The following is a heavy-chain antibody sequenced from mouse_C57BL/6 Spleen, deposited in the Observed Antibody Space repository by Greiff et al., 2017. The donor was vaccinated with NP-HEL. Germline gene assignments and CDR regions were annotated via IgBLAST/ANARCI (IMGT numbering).Heavy chain of an antibody. CDR2: IYPYNGVS. CDR1: GYSFTGYY. V-gene: IGHV1-31*01. J-gene: IGHJ4*01. D-gene: IGHD1-1*01. Sequence: EVQLVESGPELVKPGASVKISCKASGYSFTGYYMHWVKQSHGNILDWIGYIYPYNGVSSYNQKFKGKATLTVDKSSSTAYMELRSLTSEDSAVYYCAKSITTVVAKAMDYWGQGTSVTVSS. CDR3: AKSITTVVAKAMDY.